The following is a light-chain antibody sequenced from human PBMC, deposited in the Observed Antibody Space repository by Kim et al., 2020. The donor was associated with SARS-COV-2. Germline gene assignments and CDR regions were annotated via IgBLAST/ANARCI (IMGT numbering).Light chain of an antibody. V-gene: IGLV2-11*01. CDR2: DVS. CDR1: SGDVGGYKY. J-gene: IGLJ3*02. CDR3: CSYAGSYTWV. Sequence: QSALTQPRSVSGSPGQSVTISCTGTSGDVGGYKYVSWYQQHPGKAPKLMISDVSKRPSGVPDRFSGSKSGNTASLTISGLQAEDEADYYCCSYAGSYTWVFGGGTQRTVL.